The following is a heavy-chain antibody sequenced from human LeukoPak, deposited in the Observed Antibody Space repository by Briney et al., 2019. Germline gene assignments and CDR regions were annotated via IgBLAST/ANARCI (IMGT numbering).Heavy chain of an antibody. CDR1: GFTFSSYW. D-gene: IGHD1-7*01. Sequence: GGSLRLSCAASGFTFSSYWMHWVRQAPGKGLVWVSCLNSDWSSTSYADSVRGRFTISRDNAKDTLYLQMDRMRAEDTAVYYCATGNYHAFDIWGQGTMVTVSS. V-gene: IGHV3-74*01. CDR2: LNSDWSST. CDR3: ATGNYHAFDI. J-gene: IGHJ3*02.